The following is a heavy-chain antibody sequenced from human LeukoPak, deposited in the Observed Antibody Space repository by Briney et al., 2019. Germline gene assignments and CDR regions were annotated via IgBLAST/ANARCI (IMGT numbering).Heavy chain of an antibody. D-gene: IGHD5-24*01. CDR1: GGSISSGGYY. V-gene: IGHV4-31*03. J-gene: IGHJ3*02. CDR3: ARAPVEMATTTDAFDI. CDR2: IYYSGST. Sequence: PSQTLSLTCTVSGGSISSGGYYWSWIHQHPGKGLEWIGYIYYSGSTYYNPSLKSRVTISVDTSKNQFSLKLSSVTAADTAVYYCARAPVEMATTTDAFDIWGQGTMVTVSS.